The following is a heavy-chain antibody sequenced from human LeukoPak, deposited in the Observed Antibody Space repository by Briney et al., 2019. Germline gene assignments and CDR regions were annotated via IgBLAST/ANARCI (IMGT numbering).Heavy chain of an antibody. D-gene: IGHD3-10*01. CDR3: ARGQSITMVRGVKITYFDY. CDR1: GYTFTGFY. CDR2: MNPNSGNT. J-gene: IGHJ4*02. Sequence: ASVKVSCKASGYTFTGFYIHWVRQAPGQGLEWMGWMNPNSGNTGYAQKFQGRVTMTRNTSISTAYMELSSLRSEDTAVYYCARGQSITMVRGVKITYFDYWGQGTLVTVSS. V-gene: IGHV1-8*02.